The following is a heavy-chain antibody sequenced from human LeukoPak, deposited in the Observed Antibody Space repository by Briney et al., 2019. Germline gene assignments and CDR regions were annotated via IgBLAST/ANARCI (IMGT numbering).Heavy chain of an antibody. CDR1: GYTFTSYD. Sequence: ASVKVSCKASGYTFTSYDINWVRQAPGQGLEWMGWMNPNSGNTGYAQKFQGRVTITRNTSISTAYMELSSLRSEDTAVYYCARDYSNYAHNFDYWGQGTLVTVSS. V-gene: IGHV1-8*03. CDR2: MNPNSGNT. D-gene: IGHD4-11*01. J-gene: IGHJ4*02. CDR3: ARDYSNYAHNFDY.